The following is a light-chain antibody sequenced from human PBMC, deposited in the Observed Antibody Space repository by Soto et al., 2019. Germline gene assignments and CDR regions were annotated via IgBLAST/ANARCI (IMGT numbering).Light chain of an antibody. V-gene: IGKV3-20*01. CDR1: QSVDSTY. CDR3: QQYDTSPPMYT. CDR2: ATS. Sequence: EIVLTQSPGTLSLSPGERATLPCRAGQSVDSTYLAWYQQKPDKSPRLLIYATSNRAAGIPERSSGSGSGTDFTLNISRLEPDDVAVYYCQQYDTSPPMYTFGQGTKVDIK. J-gene: IGKJ2*01.